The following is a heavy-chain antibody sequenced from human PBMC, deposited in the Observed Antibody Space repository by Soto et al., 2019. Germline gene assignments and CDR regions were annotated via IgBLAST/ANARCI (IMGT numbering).Heavy chain of an antibody. Sequence: EVQLVESGGGLVQPGRSLRLSCAASGFTFDEYAMHWVRQAPGKGLEWVSGISWNSGSIGYADSVKGRFTISRDNAKNSLYLQMNSLRVEDTALYYCAKGSGYCTNGVCFSHYYYMDVWGKGTTVTVSS. CDR2: ISWNSGSI. V-gene: IGHV3-9*01. J-gene: IGHJ6*03. D-gene: IGHD2-8*01. CDR1: GFTFDEYA. CDR3: AKGSGYCTNGVCFSHYYYMDV.